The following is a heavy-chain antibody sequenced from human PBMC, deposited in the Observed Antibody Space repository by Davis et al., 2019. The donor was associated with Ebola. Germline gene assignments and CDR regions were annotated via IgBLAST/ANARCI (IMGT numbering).Heavy chain of an antibody. CDR3: ARRRIGGSGYYPA. D-gene: IGHD3-3*01. Sequence: GSLRLSCAVYGGSFSGYYWSWIRQPPGKGLEWIGEINHSGSTNYNPSLKSRVTISVDTSKNQFSLKLSSVTAADTAVYYCARRRIGGSGYYPAWGQGTLVTVSS. J-gene: IGHJ5*02. V-gene: IGHV4-34*01. CDR2: INHSGST. CDR1: GGSFSGYY.